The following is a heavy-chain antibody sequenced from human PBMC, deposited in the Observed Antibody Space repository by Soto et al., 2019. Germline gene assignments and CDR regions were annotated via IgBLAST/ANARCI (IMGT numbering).Heavy chain of an antibody. J-gene: IGHJ4*02. CDR2: IYYDGST. D-gene: IGHD6-19*01. V-gene: IGHV4-39*02. Sequence: SETLSLTCTVSGDSIRSINNYWGWIRQPPGKGLEWIGNIYYDGSTFYNPSLKSRVAMSIDTSKNHFSLQLTSVTAADTAVYYCARGLSTHIAVAGMGYFDSWGQGTLVTAPQ. CDR3: ARGLSTHIAVAGMGYFDS. CDR1: GDSIRSINNY.